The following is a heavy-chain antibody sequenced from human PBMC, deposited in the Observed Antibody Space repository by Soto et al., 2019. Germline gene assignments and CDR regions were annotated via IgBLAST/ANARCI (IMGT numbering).Heavy chain of an antibody. V-gene: IGHV3-30-3*01. CDR2: ISYDGSDK. CDR1: GFTFSSYA. Sequence: GGSLRLSCAASGFTFSSYAMHWVRQAPGKGLEWVAVISYDGSDKYYADSVKGRFTISRDNSKNTLYLQMHSLRTEDTAVHYCARSPPRLVTYAYNDYWGQGTLVTVSS. J-gene: IGHJ4*02. CDR3: ARSPPRLVTYAYNDY. D-gene: IGHD3-16*01.